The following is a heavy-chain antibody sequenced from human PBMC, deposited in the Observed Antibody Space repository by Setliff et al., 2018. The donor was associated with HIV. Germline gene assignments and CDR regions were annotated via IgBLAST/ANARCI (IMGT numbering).Heavy chain of an antibody. V-gene: IGHV3-30*04. Sequence: PGGSLRLSCAASGFNFNNHAMHWVRQAPDKGPECVAVISDDGSAKYYGDSVKGRFTISRDNSKDTLYLDLNSLRPEDTAVYYCVRDDSNGPNSLDPWGQGTLVTVSS. CDR1: GFNFNNHA. CDR2: ISDDGSAK. J-gene: IGHJ5*02. CDR3: VRDDSNGPNSLDP. D-gene: IGHD2-8*01.